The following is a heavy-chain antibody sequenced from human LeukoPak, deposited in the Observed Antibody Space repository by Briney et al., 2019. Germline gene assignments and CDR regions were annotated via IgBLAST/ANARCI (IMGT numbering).Heavy chain of an antibody. CDR3: AKGDYGFGVDYFDY. CDR2: ISGSGGST. Sequence: GGSLRPSCSASGFTFSSYAMSWVRQAPGKGLEWVSAISGSGGSTYYADSVKGRFTISRDYSKNTLYLQMNSLRAEDTAVYYCAKGDYGFGVDYFDYWGQGTLVTVSS. J-gene: IGHJ4*02. CDR1: GFTFSSYA. V-gene: IGHV3-23*01. D-gene: IGHD3-3*01.